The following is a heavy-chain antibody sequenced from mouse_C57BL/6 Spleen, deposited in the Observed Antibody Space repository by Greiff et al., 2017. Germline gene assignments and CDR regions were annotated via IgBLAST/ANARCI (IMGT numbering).Heavy chain of an antibody. CDR3: ARGGEAWFAY. V-gene: IGHV1-55*01. J-gene: IGHJ3*01. CDR2: IYPGSGST. Sequence: VKLVASGAELVKPGASVKMSCKASGYTFTSYWITWVKQRPGQGLEWIGDIYPGSGSTNYNEKFKSKATLTVDTSSSTAYMQLSSLTSEDSAVYCCARGGEAWFAYWGQGTLVTVSA. CDR1: GYTFTSYW.